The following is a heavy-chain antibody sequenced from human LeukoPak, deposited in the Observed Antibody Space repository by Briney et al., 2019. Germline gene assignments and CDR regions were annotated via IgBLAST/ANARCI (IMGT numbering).Heavy chain of an antibody. V-gene: IGHV4-59*01. D-gene: IGHD4-23*01. J-gene: IGHJ4*02. CDR1: GGSISSYY. Sequence: PSETLSLTCTVSGGSISSYYWSWIRQPPGKGLEWIGYIYYSGSTNYNPSLKSRVTISVDTSKNQFSLKLSSVTAADTAVYYCARAMVVTRPIFDYWGQGTLVTVSS. CDR2: IYYSGST. CDR3: ARAMVVTRPIFDY.